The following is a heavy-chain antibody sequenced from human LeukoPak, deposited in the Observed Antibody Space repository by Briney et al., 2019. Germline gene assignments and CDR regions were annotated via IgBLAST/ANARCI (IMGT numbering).Heavy chain of an antibody. CDR1: GYTFTSYD. CDR3: ARGGGSYYYDSSGYYYGDY. D-gene: IGHD3-22*01. Sequence: ASVKVSCKASGYTFTSYDINWVRQATGQGLEWMGWMNPNSGNTGYAQKFQGRVTMTRNTSISTAYMELSSLRSEDTAVYYGARGGGSYYYDSSGYYYGDYWGQGTLVTLSS. V-gene: IGHV1-8*01. CDR2: MNPNSGNT. J-gene: IGHJ4*02.